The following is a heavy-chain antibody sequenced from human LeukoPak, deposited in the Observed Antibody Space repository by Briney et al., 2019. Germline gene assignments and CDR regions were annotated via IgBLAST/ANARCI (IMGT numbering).Heavy chain of an antibody. CDR1: GFTFSNYA. Sequence: GGSLRLSCAASGFTFSNYAMSWVRQSPGKGLEWVSAVSGSGGGTDYADSVKGRFTISRDNSQNTLYLQMNSLRAEDTAVYYCAKGKSRGMDVWGQGTTVTASS. V-gene: IGHV3-23*01. J-gene: IGHJ6*02. CDR2: VSGSGGGT. CDR3: AKGKSRGMDV.